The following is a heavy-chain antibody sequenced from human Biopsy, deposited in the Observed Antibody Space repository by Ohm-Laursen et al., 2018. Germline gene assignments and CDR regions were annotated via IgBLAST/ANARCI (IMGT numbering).Heavy chain of an antibody. D-gene: IGHD6-19*01. CDR1: GDSINNYY. CDR3: ARGMRSSGWPYFDS. V-gene: IGHV4-4*07. Sequence: SETLSLTCTVSGDSINNYYWSWIRQPAGKGLEWIGRIYTSGSPNYNLSLESRVTMSVDTSKNQFSLKLSSVTAADTAIYYCARGMRSSGWPYFDSWGQGTLVTVSS. J-gene: IGHJ4*02. CDR2: IYTSGSP.